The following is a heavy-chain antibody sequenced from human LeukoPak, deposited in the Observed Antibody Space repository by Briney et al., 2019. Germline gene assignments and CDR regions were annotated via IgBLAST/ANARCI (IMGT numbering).Heavy chain of an antibody. CDR1: GGSISSYY. V-gene: IGHV4-59*01. CDR3: ARVKTTVTGEYYFDY. D-gene: IGHD4-17*01. J-gene: IGHJ4*02. Sequence: SETLSLTCTVSGGSISSYYWSWTRQPPGKGLEWIGYIYYSGSTNYNPSLKSRVTISVDTSKNQFSLKLSSVTAADTAVYYCARVKTTVTGEYYFDYWGQGTLVTVSS. CDR2: IYYSGST.